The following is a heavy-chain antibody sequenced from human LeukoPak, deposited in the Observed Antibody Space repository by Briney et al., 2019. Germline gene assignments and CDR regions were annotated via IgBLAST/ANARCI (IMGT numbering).Heavy chain of an antibody. D-gene: IGHD3-22*01. Sequence: GSLRLSCEASGFTFSSYAMSWVRQAPGKGLEWVSAISGSGGSTYYADSVKGRFTISRDNSKNTLYLQMNSLRAEDTAVYYCARSYYYDSSGYYPYWGQGTLVTVSS. J-gene: IGHJ4*02. V-gene: IGHV3-23*01. CDR2: ISGSGGST. CDR3: ARSYYYDSSGYYPY. CDR1: GFTFSSYA.